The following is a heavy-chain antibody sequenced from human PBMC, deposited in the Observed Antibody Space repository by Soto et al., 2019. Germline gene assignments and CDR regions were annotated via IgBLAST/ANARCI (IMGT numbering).Heavy chain of an antibody. CDR3: ASGRMVYASYFDY. D-gene: IGHD2-8*01. J-gene: IGHJ4*02. CDR1: GGTFSSYA. Sequence: SVKVSCKASGGTFSSYAISWVRQAPGQGLEWMGGIIPIFGTANYAQKFQGRVTMTADESTSTVYMELSSLRSEDTAVYYCASGRMVYASYFDYWGQGTLVTVSS. CDR2: IIPIFGTA. V-gene: IGHV1-69*13.